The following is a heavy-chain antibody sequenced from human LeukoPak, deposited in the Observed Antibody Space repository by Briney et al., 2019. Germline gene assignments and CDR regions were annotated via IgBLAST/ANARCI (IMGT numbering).Heavy chain of an antibody. J-gene: IGHJ5*02. CDR1: GYTFTGYY. CDR2: INPNSGGT. V-gene: IGHV1-2*02. Sequence: ASVKVSCKASGYTFTGYYMHWVRQAPGQGLEWVGWINPNSGGTNYAQKFQGRVTMTRDTSISTAYMELSRLRSDDTAVYYCARINYDILTGYYVSYNWFDPWGQGTLVTVSS. D-gene: IGHD3-9*01. CDR3: ARINYDILTGYYVSYNWFDP.